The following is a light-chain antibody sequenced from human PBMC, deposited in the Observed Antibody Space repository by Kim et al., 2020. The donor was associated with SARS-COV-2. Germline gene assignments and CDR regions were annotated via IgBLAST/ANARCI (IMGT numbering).Light chain of an antibody. Sequence: QSALTRPASVSGSPGQSITISCTGSASDIGAYNFVSWFQQYPGKAPKLIIYDVTHRPSGVSDRFSGSKSGNTASLTLSGLQPEDEADYYCSTYTRANTRLFGGGTKVTVL. CDR1: ASDIGAYNF. J-gene: IGLJ3*02. V-gene: IGLV2-14*01. CDR2: DVT. CDR3: STYTRANTRL.